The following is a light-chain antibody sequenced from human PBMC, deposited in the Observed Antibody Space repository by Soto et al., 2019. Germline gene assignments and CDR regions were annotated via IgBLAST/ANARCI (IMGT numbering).Light chain of an antibody. V-gene: IGLV2-11*01. CDR3: CSYAGTYTLV. J-gene: IGLJ2*01. Sequence: QSVLTQPRSVSGSPGQSVTISCTGTSSDVGHYNYVSWYQQHPGKAPKLIIYDVSKRPSGVPDRFSGSKSGSTASLTISGLQTEDEADYHCCSYAGTYTLVFGGGTKVTVL. CDR2: DVS. CDR1: SSDVGHYNY.